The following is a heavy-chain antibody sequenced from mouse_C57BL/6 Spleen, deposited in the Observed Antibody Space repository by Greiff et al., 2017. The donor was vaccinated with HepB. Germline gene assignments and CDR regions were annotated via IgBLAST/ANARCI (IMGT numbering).Heavy chain of an antibody. D-gene: IGHD5-5*01. Sequence: VQLQQSGAELVMPGASVKLSCKASGYTFTSYWMHWVKQRPGQGLEWIGEIDPSDSYTNYNQKFKGKSTLTVDKSSSTAYMQLSSLTSEDSAVYYCARTTGGGYLDYWGQGTTLTVSS. CDR2: IDPSDSYT. CDR1: GYTFTSYW. CDR3: ARTTGGGYLDY. J-gene: IGHJ2*01. V-gene: IGHV1-69*01.